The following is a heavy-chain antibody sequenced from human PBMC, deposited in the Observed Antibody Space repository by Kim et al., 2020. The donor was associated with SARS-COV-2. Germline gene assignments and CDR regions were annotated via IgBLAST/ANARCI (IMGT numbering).Heavy chain of an antibody. V-gene: IGHV3-49*02. J-gene: IGHJ4*02. D-gene: IGHD3-9*01. CDR3: TSGYYDILTGYYHDY. Sequence: AASVKGRFNISRDDSKSIAYLQMNSLKTEDTAVYYCTSGYYDILTGYYHDYWGQGTLVTVSS.